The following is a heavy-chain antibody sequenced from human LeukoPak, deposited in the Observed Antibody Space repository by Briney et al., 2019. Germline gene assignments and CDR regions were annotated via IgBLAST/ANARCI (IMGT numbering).Heavy chain of an antibody. Sequence: SETLSRTCAVDGGSFSGYYWTWIRQTPEKGLEWIGEMNPSRSTSYNPSLKSRVTISVDTSKNQFSLKLSSVTAADMAVYYCARGRQDVTMIVVVMTAVSYYLDVWGKGTTVTVS. CDR3: ARGRQDVTMIVVVMTAVSYYLDV. V-gene: IGHV4-34*01. D-gene: IGHD3-22*01. J-gene: IGHJ6*03. CDR1: GGSFSGYY. CDR2: MNPSRST.